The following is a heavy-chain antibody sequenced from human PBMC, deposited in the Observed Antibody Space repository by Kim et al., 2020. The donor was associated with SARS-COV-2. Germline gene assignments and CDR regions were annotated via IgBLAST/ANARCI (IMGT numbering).Heavy chain of an antibody. J-gene: IGHJ5*02. V-gene: IGHV5-51*01. Sequence: TRYSPSFQGQVTISVDKSITTAYLQWSSLKASDTAMYYCAKNIHGSDYLSWGQGTLVTVSS. CDR3: AKNIHGSDYLS. CDR2: T. D-gene: IGHD2-21*02.